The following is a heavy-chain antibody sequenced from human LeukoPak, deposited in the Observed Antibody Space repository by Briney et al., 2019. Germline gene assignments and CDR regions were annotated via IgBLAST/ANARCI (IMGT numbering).Heavy chain of an antibody. D-gene: IGHD4/OR15-4a*01. J-gene: IGHJ6*02. CDR3: ARDRLWPNTKYYGMDV. V-gene: IGHV4-4*02. CDR2: IYHSGTS. CDR1: GGSISCSYW. Sequence: PSETLSLTCAVSGGSISCSYWWSWVRQPPGKGLEWIGEIYHSGTSNYNPSLKSRLTISIDKSMNQFSLKLSSVTAADTAVYYCARDRLWPNTKYYGMDVWGQGTTVTVSS.